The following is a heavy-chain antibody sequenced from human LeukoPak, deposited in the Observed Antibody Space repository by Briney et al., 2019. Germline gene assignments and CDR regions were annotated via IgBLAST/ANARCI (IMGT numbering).Heavy chain of an antibody. CDR2: IRYDGSNK. V-gene: IGHV3-30*02. Sequence: GSLRLSCAASGFTFSSYGMHWVRQAPGKGLEGVAFIRYDGSNKYYADSVKGRFTISRDNSKNTLYLQMNSLRAEDTAVYYCAKGVGITMVRGALDAFDIWGQGTMVTVSS. J-gene: IGHJ3*02. D-gene: IGHD3-10*01. CDR3: AKGVGITMVRGALDAFDI. CDR1: GFTFSSYG.